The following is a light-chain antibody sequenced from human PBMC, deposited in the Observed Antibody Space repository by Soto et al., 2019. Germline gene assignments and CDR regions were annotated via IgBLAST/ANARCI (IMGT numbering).Light chain of an antibody. V-gene: IGKV2-28*01. J-gene: IGKJ2*01. CDR2: LGS. CDR1: QSLLHSNGYNY. Sequence: DIVTTQSPLSLPVTPGEPASISCRSSQSLLHSNGYNYLDWYLQKPGQSPQLLIYLGSNRASGVPDRFSGSGSGADFTLKISRVEAEDVGVYYCMQALQTPLYTFGQGTKVDIK. CDR3: MQALQTPLYT.